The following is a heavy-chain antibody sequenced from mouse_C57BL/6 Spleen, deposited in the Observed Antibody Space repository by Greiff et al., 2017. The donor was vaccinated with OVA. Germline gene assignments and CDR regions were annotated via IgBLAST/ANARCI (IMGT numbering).Heavy chain of an antibody. V-gene: IGHV3-6*01. Sequence: VQLVESGPGLVKPSQSLSLTCSVTGYSITSGYYWNWIRQFPGNKLEWMGYISYDGSNNYNPSLKNRISITRDTSKNQFFLKLNSVTTEDTATYYCARAGYAMDYWGQGTSVTVSS. CDR1: GYSITSGYY. CDR2: ISYDGSN. CDR3: ARAGYAMDY. J-gene: IGHJ4*01.